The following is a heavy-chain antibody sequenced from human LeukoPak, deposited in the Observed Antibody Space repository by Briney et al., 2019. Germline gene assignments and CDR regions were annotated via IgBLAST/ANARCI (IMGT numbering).Heavy chain of an antibody. CDR1: GFTLSSNS. Sequence: PGGSRRLSCAASGFTLSSNSRNWVGQAQGKGLGWVSSISSSSSYIYYADSVKGRFTISRDNAKNSLYLQMNSLRAEDTAVYYCARVPLPRVAVEYYFDYWGQGTLVTVSS. V-gene: IGHV3-21*01. J-gene: IGHJ4*02. CDR3: ARVPLPRVAVEYYFDY. CDR2: ISSSSSYI. D-gene: IGHD3-3*01.